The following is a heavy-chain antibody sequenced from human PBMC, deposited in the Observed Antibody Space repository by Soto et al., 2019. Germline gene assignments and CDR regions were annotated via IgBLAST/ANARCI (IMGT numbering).Heavy chain of an antibody. D-gene: IGHD5-18*01. V-gene: IGHV4-34*01. CDR1: GGSFSGYY. CDR2: INHSGST. Sequence: PSETLSLTCAVYGGSFSGYYWSWIRQPPGKGLEWIGEINHSGSTNYNPSLKSRVTISVDTSKNQFSLKLSSVTAADTAVYYCARARRGYSYGSYYYYYSMDVWGQGTTVTVSS. J-gene: IGHJ6*02. CDR3: ARARRGYSYGSYYYYYSMDV.